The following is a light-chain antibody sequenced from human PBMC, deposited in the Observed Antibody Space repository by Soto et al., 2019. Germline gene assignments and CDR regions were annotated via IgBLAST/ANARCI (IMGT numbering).Light chain of an antibody. J-gene: IGKJ4*01. Sequence: EIVMTQSPATLSVSPGERATLSCRASQSVRSNLAWYQHKPGQAPRLLIYGASTRATGIPARFSGSGSGTEFTLTIGSLQSEDFAVYYCQQYNYWPALTFGGGTKVEIK. CDR1: QSVRSN. CDR2: GAS. CDR3: QQYNYWPALT. V-gene: IGKV3-15*01.